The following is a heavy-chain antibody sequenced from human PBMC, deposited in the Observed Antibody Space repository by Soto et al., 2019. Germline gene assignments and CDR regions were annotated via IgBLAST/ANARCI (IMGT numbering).Heavy chain of an antibody. J-gene: IGHJ4*02. CDR1: GGSISSGDYY. Sequence: PSETLSLTCTVSGGSISSGDYYWSWIRQPPGKGLEWIGCIYYSGNTYYNPSLKRRFSISVDASKNQFSLKLSSVTAADTAVYYCARGPTTYYYDSSCYYLDYWGQGTLVTVSS. D-gene: IGHD3-22*01. CDR3: ARGPTTYYYDSSCYYLDY. CDR2: IYYSGNT. V-gene: IGHV4-30-4*01.